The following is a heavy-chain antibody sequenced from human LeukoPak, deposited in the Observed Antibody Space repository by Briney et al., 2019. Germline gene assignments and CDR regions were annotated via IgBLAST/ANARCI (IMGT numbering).Heavy chain of an antibody. CDR1: GYTFTGYY. CDR2: INPNSGGT. J-gene: IGHJ5*02. D-gene: IGHD6-13*01. CDR3: ARDREGSSWYLVNWFDP. Sequence: ASVKVSCKASGYTFTGYYMHWVRQAPGQGLEWVGWINPNSGGTNYAQKFQGRVTMTRDTSISTAYMELSRLRSDDTAVYYCARDREGSSWYLVNWFDPWGQGTLVTVSS. V-gene: IGHV1-2*02.